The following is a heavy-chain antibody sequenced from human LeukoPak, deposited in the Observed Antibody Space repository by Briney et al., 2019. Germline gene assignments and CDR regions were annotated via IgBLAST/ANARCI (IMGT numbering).Heavy chain of an antibody. CDR2: TYYRSKWYN. J-gene: IGHJ6*03. CDR3: AREPLYRSSGWIYYYYYMDV. D-gene: IGHD6-19*01. Sequence: SQTLSLTCAISGDSVSSNSAAWNWIRQSPSRGLEWLGRTYYRSKWYNDYAVSVKSRITINPDTSKNQFSLQLKSVTPEDTAVYYCAREPLYRSSGWIYYYYYMDVWGKGTTVTVSS. V-gene: IGHV6-1*01. CDR1: GDSVSSNSAA.